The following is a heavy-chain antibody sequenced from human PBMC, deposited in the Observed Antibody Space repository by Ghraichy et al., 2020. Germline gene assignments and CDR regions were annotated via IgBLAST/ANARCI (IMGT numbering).Heavy chain of an antibody. CDR3: SRQREGGMDY. V-gene: IGHV6-1*01. CDR2: TYYRSKWYN. D-gene: IGHD3-16*01. Sequence: QTLSLTGVISGDSVSSNSAAWTWIRQSPSRGLEWLGRTYYRSKWYNDYAVSVKSRITVNPDTSKNHFSLQLNSVTPDDTAVYYCSRQREGGMDYWGQGTLVTVSS. J-gene: IGHJ4*02. CDR1: GDSVSSNSAA.